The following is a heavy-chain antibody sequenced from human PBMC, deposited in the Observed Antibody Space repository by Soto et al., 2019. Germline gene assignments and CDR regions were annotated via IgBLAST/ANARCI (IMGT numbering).Heavy chain of an antibody. CDR1: GGSISSGGYY. J-gene: IGHJ4*02. V-gene: IGHV4-31*03. Sequence: PSETLSLTCTVSGGSISSGGYYWSWIRQHPGKGLEWIGYIYYSGSTYYNPSLKSRVTISVDTSKNQFSLKLSSVTAADTAVYYCANTYYDSSGPIDYWGQGTLVTVSS. CDR2: IYYSGST. D-gene: IGHD3-22*01. CDR3: ANTYYDSSGPIDY.